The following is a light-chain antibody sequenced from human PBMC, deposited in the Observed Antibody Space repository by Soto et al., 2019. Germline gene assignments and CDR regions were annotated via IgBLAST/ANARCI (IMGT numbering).Light chain of an antibody. J-gene: IGKJ5*01. CDR3: QQRSNWPSIT. CDR1: QSVSRY. Sequence: EIVVTQFPATLSESPGERVTLSCRASQSVSRYLGWYQQKPGQAPRLLIYDASNRATGIPARFSGSGSGTDLTLTINSLEPEDSAVYYCQQRSNWPSITFGQGTRLEIK. CDR2: DAS. V-gene: IGKV3-11*01.